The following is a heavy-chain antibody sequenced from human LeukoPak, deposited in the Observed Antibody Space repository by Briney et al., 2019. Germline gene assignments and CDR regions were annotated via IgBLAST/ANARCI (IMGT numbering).Heavy chain of an antibody. CDR3: AKSSGIAAAGNNWFDP. V-gene: IGHV3-15*01. CDR1: EFTFSDTW. D-gene: IGHD6-13*01. CDR2: IKNKRDGGTP. J-gene: IGHJ5*02. Sequence: GGSLRLSCAASEFTFSDTWMSWVRQAPGKGLEWVGRIKNKRDGGTPDYAAPVKGRFTISRDDSKDTVYLQMDSLKTDDTAVYYCAKSSGIAAAGNNWFDPWGQGTLVTVSS.